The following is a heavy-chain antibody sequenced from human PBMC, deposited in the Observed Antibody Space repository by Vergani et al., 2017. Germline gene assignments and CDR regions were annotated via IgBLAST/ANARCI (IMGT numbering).Heavy chain of an antibody. J-gene: IGHJ6*02. Sequence: QVQLQESGPGLVKPSQTLSLTCTVSGGSISSGSYYWSWIRQPAGKGLEWIGRIYTSGSTNYNPSLKSRVTISVDTSKNQFSLKLSSVTAADTAVYYCARRFGEIEGMDVWGQGTTVTVSS. CDR3: ARRFGEIEGMDV. CDR2: IYTSGST. CDR1: GGSISSGSYY. D-gene: IGHD3-10*01. V-gene: IGHV4-61*02.